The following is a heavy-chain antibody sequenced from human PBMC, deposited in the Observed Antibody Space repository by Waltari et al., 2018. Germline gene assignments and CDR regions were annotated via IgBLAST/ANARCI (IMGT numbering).Heavy chain of an antibody. CDR3: AKDFFYDFLSGYFD. V-gene: IGHV3-30*02. CDR1: GFMLSSYG. J-gene: IGHJ4*02. D-gene: IGHD3-3*01. Sequence: QVQLVESGGGVVQPGGSLRLSCAASGFMLSSYGMHWVRQAPGKGLEWVAFIRYDGSDKYHADSLKGRFTISRDNSKNTLYLQMNSLRAEDTAVYYCAKDFFYDFLSGYFDWGQGTLVTVSS. CDR2: IRYDGSDK.